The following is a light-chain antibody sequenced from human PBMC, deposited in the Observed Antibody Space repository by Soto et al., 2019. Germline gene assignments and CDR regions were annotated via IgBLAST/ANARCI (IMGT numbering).Light chain of an antibody. CDR1: NIGSKS. CDR3: QVWDSSRVV. CDR2: YDS. V-gene: IGLV3-21*04. J-gene: IGLJ2*01. Sequence: VLTQPPSVSVAPGKTARITCGGNNIGSKSVHWYQQKPGQAPVLVIYYDSDRPSGIPERFSGSNSGNTATLTISRVEAGDEADYYCQVWDSSRVVFGGGTKLTVL.